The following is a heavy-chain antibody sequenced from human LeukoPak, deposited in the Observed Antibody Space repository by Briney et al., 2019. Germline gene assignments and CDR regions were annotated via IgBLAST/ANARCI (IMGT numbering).Heavy chain of an antibody. J-gene: IGHJ4*02. CDR2: ISAYNGNT. V-gene: IGHV1-18*01. D-gene: IGHD3-10*01. Sequence: EASVKVSCKASGYTFSSYGISWVRQAPGQGLEWMAWISAYNGNTNYAQKLQGRVTMTTDTSTSTAYMELRSLRSDDTAVYYCARKAMVRELSPMDYWGQGTLVTVSS. CDR1: GYTFSSYG. CDR3: ARKAMVRELSPMDY.